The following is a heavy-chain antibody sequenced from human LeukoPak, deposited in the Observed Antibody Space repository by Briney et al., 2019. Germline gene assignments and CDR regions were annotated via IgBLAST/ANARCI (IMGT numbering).Heavy chain of an antibody. J-gene: IGHJ6*03. CDR1: GGSFSGYY. CDR2: INHSGST. Sequence: SETLSLTCAVYGGSFSGYYWSWIRQPPGKGLKWIGEINHSGSTNYNPSLKSRATISVDTSKNQFSLKLSSVTAADTAVYYCARGRRCSSTSCSVPYYYYYMDVWGKGTTVTVSS. V-gene: IGHV4-34*01. D-gene: IGHD2-2*01. CDR3: ARGRRCSSTSCSVPYYYYYMDV.